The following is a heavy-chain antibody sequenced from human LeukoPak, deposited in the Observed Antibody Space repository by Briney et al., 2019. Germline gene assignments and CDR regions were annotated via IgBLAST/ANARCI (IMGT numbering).Heavy chain of an antibody. CDR3: ARWANYGDYYYYYYMDV. Sequence: ASETLSLTCTVSGGSISSGSYYWSWIRQPARKGLEWIGRIYTSGSTNYNLSLKSRVTISVDTSKNQFSLKLSSVTAADTAVYYCARWANYGDYYYYYYMDVWGKGTTVTVSS. D-gene: IGHD4-17*01. CDR2: IYTSGST. V-gene: IGHV4-61*02. J-gene: IGHJ6*03. CDR1: GGSISSGSYY.